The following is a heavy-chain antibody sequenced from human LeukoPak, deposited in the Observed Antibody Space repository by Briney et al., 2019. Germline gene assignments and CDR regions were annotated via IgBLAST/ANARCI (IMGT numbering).Heavy chain of an antibody. CDR1: GGTFSSYT. Sequence: GASVKVSCKASGGTFSSYTISWVRQAPGQGLEWMGRIIPILGIANYAQKLQGRVTMTTDTSTSTAYMELRSLRSDDTAVYYCARAGYYDILTGMDYWGQGTLVTVSS. D-gene: IGHD3-9*01. CDR3: ARAGYYDILTGMDY. CDR2: IIPILGIA. J-gene: IGHJ4*02. V-gene: IGHV1-69*02.